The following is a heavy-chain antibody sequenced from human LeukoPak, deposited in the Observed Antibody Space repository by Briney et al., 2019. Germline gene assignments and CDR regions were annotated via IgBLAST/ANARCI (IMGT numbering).Heavy chain of an antibody. CDR2: ISSSSSYI. D-gene: IGHD3-22*01. Sequence: KPGGSLRLSCAASGFTFSSYSMNWVRQAPGKGLEWVSSISSSSSYIYYADSVKGRFTISRDNAKNSLYLQMNSLRAEDTAVYHCASYYDSSGYSFDYWGQGTLVTVSS. J-gene: IGHJ4*02. CDR3: ASYYDSSGYSFDY. CDR1: GFTFSSYS. V-gene: IGHV3-21*01.